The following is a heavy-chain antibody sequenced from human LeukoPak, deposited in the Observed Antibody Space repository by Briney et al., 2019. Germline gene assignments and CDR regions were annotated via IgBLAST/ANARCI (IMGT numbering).Heavy chain of an antibody. J-gene: IGHJ5*02. Sequence: GGSLRLSCAASGFTFSSYGMHWVRQAPGKGLEWVAVIWYDGSKKDYADSVKGRFTISRDNSKNTLYLQMNSLRAEDTAVYYCARDTRLGPAAMRGYNWSDTWGQGTLVTVSS. CDR3: ARDTRLGPAAMRGYNWSDT. CDR2: IWYDGSKK. D-gene: IGHD2-2*01. V-gene: IGHV3-33*01. CDR1: GFTFSSYG.